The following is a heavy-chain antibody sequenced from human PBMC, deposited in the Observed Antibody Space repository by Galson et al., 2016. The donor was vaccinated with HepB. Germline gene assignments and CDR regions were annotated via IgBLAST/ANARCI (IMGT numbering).Heavy chain of an antibody. D-gene: IGHD6-13*01. J-gene: IGHJ4*02. Sequence: SLRLSCAASGFTFDDHGLSWVRQVPGKGLGCVSGINWNGGSTGYADSVKGRFTISRDNAKNSLYLQMNSLRAEDTALYHCARGPFLYSSSWYYFDYWGQGTLVTVSS. V-gene: IGHV3-20*01. CDR2: INWNGGST. CDR1: GFTFDDHG. CDR3: ARGPFLYSSSWYYFDY.